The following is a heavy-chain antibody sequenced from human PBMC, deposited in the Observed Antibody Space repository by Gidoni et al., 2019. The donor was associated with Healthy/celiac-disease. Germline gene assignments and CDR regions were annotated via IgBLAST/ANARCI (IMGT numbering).Heavy chain of an antibody. V-gene: IGHV4-39*01. CDR3: ARPASEYYYYYGMDV. CDR2: IYYSGST. Sequence: QLQLPESGPGLVKPSETLYLTCTVSGGSISSSRYYWGWIRQPPGKGLEWIGSIYYSGSTYYNPSLKSRVTISVDTSKNQFSLKLSSVTAADTAVYYCARPASEYYYYYGMDVWGQGTTVTVSS. J-gene: IGHJ6*02. CDR1: GGSISSSRYY.